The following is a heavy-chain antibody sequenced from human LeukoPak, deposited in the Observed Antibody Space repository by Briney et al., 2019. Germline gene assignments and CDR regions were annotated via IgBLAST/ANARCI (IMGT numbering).Heavy chain of an antibody. CDR3: ARGGGSKGINWFDP. D-gene: IGHD5-24*01. J-gene: IGHJ5*02. CDR1: GLTVSSYG. V-gene: IGHV3-23*01. CDR2: IIGSAVNT. Sequence: PGESLRLSCGASGLTVSSYGMSWVRQAPGKGLEWVSTIIGSAVNTYYADSVKGRFTISRDDSKNTVYLQMNSLRAEDTAVYYCARGGGSKGINWFDPWGQGTLVTVSS.